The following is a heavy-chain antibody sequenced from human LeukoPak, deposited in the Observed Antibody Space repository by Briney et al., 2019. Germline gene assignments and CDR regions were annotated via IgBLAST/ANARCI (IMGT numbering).Heavy chain of an antibody. CDR1: GFTFSSYS. V-gene: IGHV3-21*01. CDR2: ISSSSSYI. D-gene: IGHD3-10*01. J-gene: IGHJ4*02. Sequence: GALRLSCAASGFTFSSYSMNWVRQAPGKGLEWVSSISSSSSYIYYADSVKGRFTISRDNAKNSLYLQMNSLRAEDTAVYYCASELLWFGEWYFDYWGQGTLVTVSS. CDR3: ASELLWFGEWYFDY.